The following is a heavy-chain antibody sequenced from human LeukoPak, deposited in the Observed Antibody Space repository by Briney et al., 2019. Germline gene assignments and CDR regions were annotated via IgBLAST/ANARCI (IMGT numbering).Heavy chain of an antibody. J-gene: IGHJ4*02. Sequence: GGSLRLSCAASGFTFSSYSMNWVRQAPGKGLEWVSSISSSSSYIYYADSVKGRFTISRDNAKNSLYLQMNSLRAEDTAVYYCAKDPGGDMVVVAAPDYWGQGTLVTVSS. CDR2: ISSSSSYI. CDR1: GFTFSSYS. CDR3: AKDPGGDMVVVAAPDY. D-gene: IGHD2-15*01. V-gene: IGHV3-21*01.